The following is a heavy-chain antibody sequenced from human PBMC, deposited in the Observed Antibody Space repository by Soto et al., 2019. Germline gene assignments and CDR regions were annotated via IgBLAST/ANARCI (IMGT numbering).Heavy chain of an antibody. Sequence: EVQLVQSGGDLVQPGGSLRLSCVASGFTFSTYWMTWFRQAPGMGLVWVAGIKEDGSEEVYVDSVKGRFSISRDNAKTSLYLQLNSLRAEDTAVYYCATAISSPFSNFKYWGQGSLVTVSS. CDR2: IKEDGSEE. CDR1: GFTFSTYW. J-gene: IGHJ4*02. V-gene: IGHV3-7*01. D-gene: IGHD2-2*01. CDR3: ATAISSPFSNFKY.